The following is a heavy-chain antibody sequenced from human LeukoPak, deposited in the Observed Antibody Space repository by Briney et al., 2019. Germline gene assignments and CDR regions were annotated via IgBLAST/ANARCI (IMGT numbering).Heavy chain of an antibody. V-gene: IGHV1-18*01. Sequence: ASVKVSSTASGYTFTSYGISWVRHAPGQGLEWMGWISAYNGDTNYAQKLHGRVTMTTDTSTSTANMELRSLRSDDTPVYYCARDFPLVRGVTPDAIDPWGQGTLVTVSS. D-gene: IGHD3-10*01. J-gene: IGHJ5*02. CDR3: ARDFPLVRGVTPDAIDP. CDR1: GYTFTSYG. CDR2: ISAYNGDT.